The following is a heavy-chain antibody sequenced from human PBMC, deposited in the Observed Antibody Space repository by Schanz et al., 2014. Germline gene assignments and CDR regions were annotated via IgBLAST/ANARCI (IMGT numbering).Heavy chain of an antibody. D-gene: IGHD6-13*01. Sequence: QVQLVQSGAEVKKPGASVKVSCKASGHPFTAYYMHWVRQAPGQGLEWMGRINPNSGGTNYAENFQGRVTMTRDTSTSTVYMELRSLRSDDTAVYYCARIAEAGTQYLQYWGQGTLVTVSS. V-gene: IGHV1-2*06. CDR3: ARIAEAGTQYLQY. CDR1: GHPFTAYY. J-gene: IGHJ1*01. CDR2: INPNSGGT.